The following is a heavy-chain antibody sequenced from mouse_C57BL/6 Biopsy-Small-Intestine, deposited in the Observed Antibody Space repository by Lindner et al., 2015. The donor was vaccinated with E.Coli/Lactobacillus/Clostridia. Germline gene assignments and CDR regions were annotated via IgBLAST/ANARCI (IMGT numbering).Heavy chain of an antibody. CDR3: ARDRATMVTTPFAY. CDR2: ISDGGSYT. D-gene: IGHD2-2*01. J-gene: IGHJ3*01. V-gene: IGHV5-4*01. Sequence: VQLQESGGGLVKPGGSLKLSCAASGFTFSSYAMSWVRQTPEKRLEWVATISDGGSYTYYPDNVKGRFTISRDNAKNNLYLQMSHLKSEDTAMYYCARDRATMVTTPFAYWGQGTLVTVSA. CDR1: GFTFSSYA.